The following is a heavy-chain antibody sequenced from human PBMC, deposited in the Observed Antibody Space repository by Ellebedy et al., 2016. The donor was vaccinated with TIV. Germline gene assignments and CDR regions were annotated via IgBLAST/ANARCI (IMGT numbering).Heavy chain of an antibody. D-gene: IGHD3-16*01. CDR1: GFTFSSHW. CDR2: INSDGSST. Sequence: GESLKISCAASGFTFSSHWMHWVRQAPGKGLVWVSRINSDGSSTNYADSVNGRFIISRDNAKNTLYLQMNSLRAEDTAIYYCASGFVHYGAFDIWGQGAVVTVSS. J-gene: IGHJ3*02. CDR3: ASGFVHYGAFDI. V-gene: IGHV3-74*01.